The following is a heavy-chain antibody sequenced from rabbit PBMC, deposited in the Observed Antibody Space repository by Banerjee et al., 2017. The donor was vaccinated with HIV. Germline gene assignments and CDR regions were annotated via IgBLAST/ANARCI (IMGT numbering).Heavy chain of an antibody. V-gene: IGHV1S45*01. D-gene: IGHD1-1*01. Sequence: QEQLEESGGGLVKPEGSLTLTCTASGFSFTSGYYMYWVRQAPGKGLEWIACIYAGSGSTYYASWAKGRFTISKTSSTTVTLQMTSLTAADTATYFCARGGNSGYIGFNLWGPVTLVTVS. CDR2: IYAGSGST. CDR1: GFSFTSGYY. CDR3: ARGGNSGYIGFNL. J-gene: IGHJ4*01.